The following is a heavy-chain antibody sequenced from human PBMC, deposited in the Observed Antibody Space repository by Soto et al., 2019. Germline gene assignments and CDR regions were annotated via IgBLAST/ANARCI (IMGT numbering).Heavy chain of an antibody. CDR3: ASLPSSGYPNRYAFDI. Sequence: PGGSLRLSCAASGFTFSSYAMHWVRQAPGKGLEWVAVISYDGSNKYYADSVKGRFTISRDNSKNTLYLQMNSLRAEDTAVYYCASLPSSGYPNRYAFDIWGQGTMVTVSS. V-gene: IGHV3-30-3*01. D-gene: IGHD3-22*01. J-gene: IGHJ3*02. CDR1: GFTFSSYA. CDR2: ISYDGSNK.